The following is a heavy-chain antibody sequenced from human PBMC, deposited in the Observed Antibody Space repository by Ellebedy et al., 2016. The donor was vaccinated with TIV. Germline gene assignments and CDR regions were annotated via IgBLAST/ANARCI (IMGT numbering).Heavy chain of an antibody. CDR2: ISTSGNYI. Sequence: GESLKISCAASGFTFSSFSMNWVRQAPGKGLQWVSSISTSGNYIDYAHSVKGRFTVSRDNAKNTLYLQMSRLRVEDTAIYYCARDYRSSYYYGMDVWGQGATVTVSS. D-gene: IGHD3-3*01. V-gene: IGHV3-21*01. J-gene: IGHJ6*02. CDR1: GFTFSSFS. CDR3: ARDYRSSYYYGMDV.